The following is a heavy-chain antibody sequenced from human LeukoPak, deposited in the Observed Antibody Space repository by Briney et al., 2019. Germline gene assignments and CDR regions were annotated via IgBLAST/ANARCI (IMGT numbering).Heavy chain of an antibody. V-gene: IGHV3-7*04. J-gene: IGHJ3*02. D-gene: IGHD4-17*01. CDR1: GFTFSSYW. CDR3: ARGQYGDYDRVAFDI. CDR2: IKQDGSGK. Sequence: GGSLRLSCAASGFTFSSYWMSWVRQAPGKGLEWVANIKQDGSGKYYVDSVKGRFTISRDNAKNSLYLQMNSLRAEDTAVYYCARGQYGDYDRVAFDIWGQGTMVTVSS.